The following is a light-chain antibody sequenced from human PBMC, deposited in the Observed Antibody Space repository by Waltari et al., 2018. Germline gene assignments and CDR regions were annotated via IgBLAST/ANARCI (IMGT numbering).Light chain of an antibody. CDR3: QVWDDSNNSGV. CDR2: YDS. Sequence: YVLTQPPSLSVAPGETARLTCGGDTIETKSVTWYQLKPGQAPLLVMFYDSDRPPGIPERLSGSNSGNTATLTITWVEAGDEADYHCQVWDDSNNSGVFGGGTKLTVL. J-gene: IGLJ3*02. V-gene: IGLV3-21*04. CDR1: TIETKS.